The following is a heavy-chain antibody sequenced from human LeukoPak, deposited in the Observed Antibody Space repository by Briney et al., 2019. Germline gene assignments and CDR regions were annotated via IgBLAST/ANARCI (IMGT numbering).Heavy chain of an antibody. CDR1: GYTFTGYY. Sequence: ASVKVSCKASGYTFTGYYIHWVRQAPGQGLEWMAWINPNSGATIYAQKFQGRVTMTRDTSISTAYMELSRLASDDTAVYFCARGRFGEWDNWFDPWGQGTLVTVSS. CDR2: INPNSGAT. V-gene: IGHV1-2*02. CDR3: ARGRFGEWDNWFDP. J-gene: IGHJ5*02. D-gene: IGHD3-10*01.